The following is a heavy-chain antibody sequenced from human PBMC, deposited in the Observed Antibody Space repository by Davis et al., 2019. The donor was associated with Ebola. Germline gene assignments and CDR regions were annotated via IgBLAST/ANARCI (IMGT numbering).Heavy chain of an antibody. V-gene: IGHV3-11*04. D-gene: IGHD1-26*01. Sequence: GESLKISCAASGFTFSDYYMSWIRQAPGKGLEWVSYISSSGSTIYYADSVKGRFTISRDNSKNTLYLQMNSLRAEDTAVYYCAKVGSPELLADAFDIWGQGTMVTVSS. CDR2: ISSSGSTI. CDR3: AKVGSPELLADAFDI. CDR1: GFTFSDYY. J-gene: IGHJ3*02.